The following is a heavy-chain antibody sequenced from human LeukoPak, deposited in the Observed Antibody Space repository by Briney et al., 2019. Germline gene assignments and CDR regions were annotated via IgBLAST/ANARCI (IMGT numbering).Heavy chain of an antibody. V-gene: IGHV4-39*01. CDR1: GGPISSSSYY. D-gene: IGHD3-22*01. CDR3: ARIYYDSSGFDY. J-gene: IGHJ4*02. CDR2: IYYSGST. Sequence: SETLSLTCTVSGGPISSSSYYWGWIRQPPGKGLEWIGSIYYSGSTYYNPSLKSRVTISVDTSKNQFSLKLSSVTAADTAVYYCARIYYDSSGFDYWGQGTLVTVSS.